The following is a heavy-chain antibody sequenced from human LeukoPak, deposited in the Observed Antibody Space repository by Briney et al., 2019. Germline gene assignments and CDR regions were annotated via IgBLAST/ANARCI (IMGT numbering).Heavy chain of an antibody. V-gene: IGHV4-34*01. J-gene: IGHJ5*02. CDR1: GGSFSGYY. Sequence: SETLSLTCAVYGGSFSGYYWSWIRQPPGKGLEWIGEINHSGSTNYNPSLKSRVTISVDTSKNQFSLKLSSVTAADTAVYYCARVRGYYDLWSGYYHNWFDPWGQGTLVTVSS. CDR3: ARVRGYYDLWSGYYHNWFDP. D-gene: IGHD3-3*01. CDR2: INHSGST.